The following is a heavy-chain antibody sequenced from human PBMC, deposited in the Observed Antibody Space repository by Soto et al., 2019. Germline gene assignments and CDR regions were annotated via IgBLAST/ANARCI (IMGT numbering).Heavy chain of an antibody. Sequence: ASVKVSCKASGYTFTGYYMHWVRQAPGQGLEWMGWINPNSGGTNYAQKFQGWVTMTRDTSISTAYMELSRLRSDDTAVYYCARGGYYGSGSYSNYYYGMDVWGQGTTVTVSS. CDR3: ARGGYYGSGSYSNYYYGMDV. J-gene: IGHJ6*02. CDR1: GYTFTGYY. D-gene: IGHD3-10*01. V-gene: IGHV1-2*04. CDR2: INPNSGGT.